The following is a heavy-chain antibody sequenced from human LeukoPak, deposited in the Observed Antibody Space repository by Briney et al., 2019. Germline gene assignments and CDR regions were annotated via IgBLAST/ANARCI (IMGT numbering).Heavy chain of an antibody. CDR3: ARNHIVTGTYFDS. D-gene: IGHD3-10*01. Sequence: SKTLSPTCTVSGDSISSYYWNWIRQPAGKGLEWIGRIYASGYTEYNPSLQTRVTMSVDTSKNEFSLKVDTVTAADTAVYFCARNHIVTGTYFDSWGQGILVTVSS. CDR2: IYASGYT. CDR1: GDSISSYY. V-gene: IGHV4-4*07. J-gene: IGHJ4*02.